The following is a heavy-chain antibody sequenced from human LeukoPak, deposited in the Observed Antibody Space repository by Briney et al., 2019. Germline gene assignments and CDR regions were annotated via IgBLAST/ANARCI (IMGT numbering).Heavy chain of an antibody. Sequence: ASVKVSCKASGYTFTSYYMHWVRQATGQGLEWMGWMNPNSGNTGYAQKFQGRVTMTRNTSISTAYMELSSLRSEDTAVYYCARGGEVTYYDFWSGYYSAFDIWGQGTMVTVSS. CDR2: MNPNSGNT. V-gene: IGHV1-8*02. J-gene: IGHJ3*02. D-gene: IGHD3-3*01. CDR3: ARGGEVTYYDFWSGYYSAFDI. CDR1: GYTFTSYY.